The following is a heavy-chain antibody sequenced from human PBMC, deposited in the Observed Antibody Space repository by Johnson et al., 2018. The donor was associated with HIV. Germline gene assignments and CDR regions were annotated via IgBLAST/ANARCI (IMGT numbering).Heavy chain of an antibody. Sequence: VQLVESGGGLVQPGGSLRLSCAASGFTFNNVWMHWVRQAPGKGLEWVANIKQDGSVKNSVDSVKGRFTISRDNAKNSLYLQMNSLRAEDTAVYYCVSREWELHAFDIWGQGTMVTVSS. J-gene: IGHJ3*02. D-gene: IGHD1-26*01. V-gene: IGHV3-7*02. CDR2: IKQDGSVK. CDR1: GFTFNNVW. CDR3: VSREWELHAFDI.